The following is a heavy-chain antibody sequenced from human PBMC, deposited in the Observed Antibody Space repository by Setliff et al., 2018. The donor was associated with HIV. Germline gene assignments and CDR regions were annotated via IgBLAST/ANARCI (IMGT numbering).Heavy chain of an antibody. J-gene: IGHJ5*02. CDR3: ARVGRYSASFGNWFDP. D-gene: IGHD6-6*01. Sequence: TLSLTCTVSGGSISSGGYYWSWIRQHPGKGLEWIGYIYYSGSTYYNPSLKSRVTMSVDTSKHQFSLKLSSVTAADTAVYYCARVGRYSASFGNWFDPWGQGTLVTVSS. CDR1: GGSISSGGYY. CDR2: IYYSGST. V-gene: IGHV4-31*03.